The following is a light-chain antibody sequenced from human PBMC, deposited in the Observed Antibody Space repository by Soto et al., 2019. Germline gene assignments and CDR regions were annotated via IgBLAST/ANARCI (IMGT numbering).Light chain of an antibody. CDR1: QSIDNY. V-gene: IGKV1-17*01. CDR2: AAS. J-gene: IGKJ1*01. CDR3: QQYNSYS. Sequence: DIQMTQSPSSLSASVGDRVTITCRASQSIDNYLSWYQQIPGKAPKLLIYAASNLQRGVPSRFSGSGSGTEFTLTISSLQPDDFATYYCQQYNSYSFGQGTKVDIK.